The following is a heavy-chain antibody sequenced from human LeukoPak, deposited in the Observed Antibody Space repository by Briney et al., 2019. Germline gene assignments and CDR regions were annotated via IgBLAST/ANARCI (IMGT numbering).Heavy chain of an antibody. CDR3: ARERLLTGYSYFDY. D-gene: IGHD3-9*01. V-gene: IGHV4-61*02. J-gene: IGHJ4*02. CDR2: IYTSGST. CDR1: GGSISSGSYY. Sequence: PSQTLSLTXTVFGGSISSGSYYWSWIRQPAGEGLQWIGRIYTSGSTNYNPSLKSRVTISVDTPKNQFSLKLSSVTAADTAVYYCARERLLTGYSYFDYWGQGTLVTVSS.